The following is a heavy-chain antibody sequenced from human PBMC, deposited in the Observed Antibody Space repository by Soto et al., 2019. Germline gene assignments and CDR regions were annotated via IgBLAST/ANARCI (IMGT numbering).Heavy chain of an antibody. V-gene: IGHV4-31*03. CDR2: IYYTGHT. CDR3: ARGSQLERDALDI. D-gene: IGHD1-1*01. J-gene: IGHJ3*02. Sequence: QVKLQESGPGLVKRSQTLSHTCSVSGVSINSGGYYWSWIRHHPGKGLEWIGYIYYTGHTFYNPSLKSRVAMSLDTSKKQFSLKLSSVTAADTDVYYCARGSQLERDALDIWGQGTMVTVSS. CDR1: GVSINSGGYY.